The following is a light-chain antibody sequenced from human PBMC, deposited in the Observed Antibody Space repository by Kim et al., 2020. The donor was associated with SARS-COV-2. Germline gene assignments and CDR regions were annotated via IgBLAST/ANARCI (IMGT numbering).Light chain of an antibody. CDR1: QTLLHSNGLNY. Sequence: EIVMTQSPLSLSVTPGEPASISCRCSQTLLHSNGLNYLDWYLHKPGQSPQLLIYLSFHRASGVPARFSGSGSGTDFTLKISRVEAEDVGLYYCMQTAQTPFTFGGGTTVDIK. CDR2: LSF. V-gene: IGKV2-28*01. J-gene: IGKJ4*01. CDR3: MQTAQTPFT.